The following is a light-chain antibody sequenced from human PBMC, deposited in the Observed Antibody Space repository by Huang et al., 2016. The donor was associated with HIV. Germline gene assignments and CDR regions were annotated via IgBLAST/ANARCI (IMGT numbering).Light chain of an antibody. CDR2: GAS. V-gene: IGKV3-15*01. J-gene: IGKJ3*01. CDR3: QRYDNWPKFT. Sequence: EIVLTQSPGTLSLSPGERATLSCRASQSIRSNYLAWYQQKPGQAPRLLIYGASTRATGIPARCSGSGSGTEFTLTISSLQSEDFAVYYCQRYDNWPKFTFGPGTKVDIK. CDR1: QSIRSN.